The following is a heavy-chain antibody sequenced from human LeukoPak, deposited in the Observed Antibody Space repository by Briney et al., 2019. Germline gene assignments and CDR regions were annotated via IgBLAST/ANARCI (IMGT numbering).Heavy chain of an antibody. Sequence: GESLKISCKGSGYSFTSYWIGWVRQMPGKGLEWMGIIYPGDSDTRYSPSFQGRVTISADKSISTAYLQWSSLKASDTAMYYCARVYNWNDGDYYYGMDVWGKGTTVTVSS. J-gene: IGHJ6*04. D-gene: IGHD1-1*01. CDR1: GYSFTSYW. V-gene: IGHV5-51*01. CDR2: IYPGDSDT. CDR3: ARVYNWNDGDYYYGMDV.